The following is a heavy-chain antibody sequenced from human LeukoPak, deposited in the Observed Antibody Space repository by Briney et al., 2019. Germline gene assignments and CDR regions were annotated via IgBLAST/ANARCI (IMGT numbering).Heavy chain of an antibody. CDR2: INPNSGGT. CDR3: ARDLMVRGVIPLFNY. CDR1: GYTFTGYY. V-gene: IGHV1-2*02. Sequence: ASMKVSCKASGYTFTGYYMHWVRQAPGQGLEWMGWINPNSGGTNYAQKFQGRVTMTRDTSISTAYMELSRLRSDDTAVYYCARDLMVRGVIPLFNYWGQGTLVTASS. D-gene: IGHD3-10*01. J-gene: IGHJ4*02.